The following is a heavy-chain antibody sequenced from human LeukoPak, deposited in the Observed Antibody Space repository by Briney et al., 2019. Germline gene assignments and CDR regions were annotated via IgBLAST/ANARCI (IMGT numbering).Heavy chain of an antibody. Sequence: GRSLRLSCAASGFTFRTYAMSWVRQAPGKGLEWVSTISGNGASTYYADSVRGRFTISRDNSKNTLYLQMNSLRAEDTAVYYCARDPGYAIYYFDYWGQGTLATVSS. J-gene: IGHJ4*02. CDR1: GFTFRTYA. CDR3: ARDPGYAIYYFDY. V-gene: IGHV3-23*01. CDR2: ISGNGAST. D-gene: IGHD3-9*01.